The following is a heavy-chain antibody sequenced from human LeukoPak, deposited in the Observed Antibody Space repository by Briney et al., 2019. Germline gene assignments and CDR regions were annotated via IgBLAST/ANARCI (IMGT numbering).Heavy chain of an antibody. Sequence: SETLSLTCTVSGGSISSYYWSWIRQPAGKGLEWIGRMYITGNTNHNPSLKSRVTISVDTSKNQFSLKLSSVTAADTAVYYCARTLGLSGAFDIWGQGTMVTVSS. D-gene: IGHD3-16*02. V-gene: IGHV4-4*07. J-gene: IGHJ3*02. CDR3: ARTLGLSGAFDI. CDR2: MYITGNT. CDR1: GGSISSYY.